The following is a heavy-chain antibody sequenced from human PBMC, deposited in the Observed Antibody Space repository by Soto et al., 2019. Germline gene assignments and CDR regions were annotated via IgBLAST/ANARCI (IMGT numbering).Heavy chain of an antibody. Sequence: GGSLRLSCAASGLTFSSYWMIWVRRAPGKGLEWVANIKQDGSEKYYVDSVEGRFTLSRDNAQNSLQLQMNSLRAEDTAIYFCARVAYGNGWIFDHWGQGTLVTVSS. CDR1: GLTFSSYW. CDR3: ARVAYGNGWIFDH. J-gene: IGHJ4*01. V-gene: IGHV3-7*01. D-gene: IGHD6-19*01. CDR2: IKQDGSEK.